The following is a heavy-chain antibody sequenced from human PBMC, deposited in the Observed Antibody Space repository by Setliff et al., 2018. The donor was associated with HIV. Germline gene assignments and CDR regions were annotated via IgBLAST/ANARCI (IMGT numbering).Heavy chain of an antibody. J-gene: IGHJ4*02. D-gene: IGHD3-16*02. CDR1: GGSVTSGGGYY. V-gene: IGHV4-31*03. CDR3: ARVPPLKAFGGVISLYYFDY. CDR2: IYYSGSD. Sequence: SETLSLTCSVSGGSVTSGGGYYWSWIRQLPGKGLEWIGNIYYSGSDYYNPSLKSRVTISVDTSKNQFSLKLSSVTAADTAVYYCARVPPLKAFGGVISLYYFDYWGQGTLVTVSS.